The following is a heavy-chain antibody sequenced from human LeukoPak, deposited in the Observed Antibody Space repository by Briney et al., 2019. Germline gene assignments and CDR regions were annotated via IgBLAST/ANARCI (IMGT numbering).Heavy chain of an antibody. D-gene: IGHD2-2*02. Sequence: SETLSLACTPSVGSISSYYWSWIRQPPGKGLEWIGNIFYSGSTNYNPSLKSRVTISVDTAKNQFSLKLSSVTAADTAVYYCARQGGLYFSLWGQRTMVTVSS. CDR1: VGSISSYY. J-gene: IGHJ3*01. V-gene: IGHV4-59*08. CDR2: IFYSGST. CDR3: ARQGGLYFSL.